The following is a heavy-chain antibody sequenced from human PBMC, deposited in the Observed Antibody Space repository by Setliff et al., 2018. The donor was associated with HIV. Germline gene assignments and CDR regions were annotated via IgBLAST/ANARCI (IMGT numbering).Heavy chain of an antibody. V-gene: IGHV4-4*02. CDR2: VYHSGAT. CDR3: ARRPPPLQFLDSPSYYMDV. J-gene: IGHJ6*03. Sequence: PSETLSLTCNVSGDSVSGSNWWTWVRRSPQKGLEWIGAVYHSGATNYNPSLKSRVAMSVDKSENQFSLRLNSVTAADTAVYYCARRPPPLQFLDSPSYYMDVWGKGTTVTVSS. CDR1: GDSVSGSNW. D-gene: IGHD3-3*01.